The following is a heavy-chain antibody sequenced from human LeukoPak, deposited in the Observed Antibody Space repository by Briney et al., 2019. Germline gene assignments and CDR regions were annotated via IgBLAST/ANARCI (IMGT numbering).Heavy chain of an antibody. D-gene: IGHD3-10*01. CDR3: ARARRMVRGSWMFDY. V-gene: IGHV4-4*07. CDR1: GDSISSYY. J-gene: IGHJ4*01. Sequence: SETLSLTCTVSGDSISSYYWSWIRQPAGKGLEWIGRIFTTGSTIYNPSLKSRVTMSVDTSKNQFSLTLSSVTAADTAVYYCARARRMVRGSWMFDYWGHGTLVAVSP. CDR2: IFTTGST.